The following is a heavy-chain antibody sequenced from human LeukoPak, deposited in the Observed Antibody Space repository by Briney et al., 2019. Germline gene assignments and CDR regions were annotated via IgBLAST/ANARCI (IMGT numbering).Heavy chain of an antibody. J-gene: IGHJ4*02. Sequence: GGSLRLSCAASGFTFSGYGMHWVRQAPGKGLEWVAFIRNDGSNEYYSDSVKGRFTTSRDNSKNTLYLQMNSLRPEDTDVDFYAKDPLQCGWGSYYFAFWGQGTVVRVSS. CDR3: AKDPLQCGWGSYYFAF. D-gene: IGHD3-10*01. CDR2: IRNDGSNE. V-gene: IGHV3-30*02. CDR1: GFTFSGYG.